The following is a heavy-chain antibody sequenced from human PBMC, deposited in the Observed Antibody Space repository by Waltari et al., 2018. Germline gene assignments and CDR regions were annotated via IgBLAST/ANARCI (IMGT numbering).Heavy chain of an antibody. CDR3: ARDRHYYDSRYYFDY. J-gene: IGHJ4*02. CDR1: GGSISSYY. Sequence: QVQLQESGPGLVKPSETLSLTCTVSGGSISSYYWSWIRPPPGKGLEWIGYIYYSGSTNYNPSLKSRVTISVDMSKNQFSLKLSSVTAADTAVYYCARDRHYYDSRYYFDYWGQGTLVTVSS. D-gene: IGHD3-22*01. V-gene: IGHV4-59*01. CDR2: IYYSGST.